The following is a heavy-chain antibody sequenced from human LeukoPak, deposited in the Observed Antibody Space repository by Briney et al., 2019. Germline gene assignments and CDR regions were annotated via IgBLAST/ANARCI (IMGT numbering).Heavy chain of an antibody. J-gene: IGHJ4*02. V-gene: IGHV1-18*01. D-gene: IGHD2-8*01. CDR1: GYTFTSYG. CDR3: ARDREDIVLMVYAIPETPFDY. CDR2: ISAYNGNT. Sequence: GASVKVSCKASGYTFTSYGISWVRQAPGQGLEWMGWISAYNGNTNYAQKLQGRVTMTTDTSTSTAYMELRSLRSDDTAVYYCARDREDIVLMVYAIPETPFDYWGQGTLVTVSS.